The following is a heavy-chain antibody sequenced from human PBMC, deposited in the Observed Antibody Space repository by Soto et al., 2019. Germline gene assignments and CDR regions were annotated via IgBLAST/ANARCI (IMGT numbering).Heavy chain of an antibody. CDR3: ARGPGIQRGSVGSFDP. J-gene: IGHJ5*02. Sequence: ASEKVSCKASGYSFTMYYMHWVRQAPGQELEWMGIINPSRGETSYAEKFQGRVTVTRDTSTSTVYMELRSLKSDDTAVYYCARGPGIQRGSVGSFDPWGQGTRVTVSS. V-gene: IGHV1-46*01. D-gene: IGHD5-18*01. CDR1: GYSFTMYY. CDR2: INPSRGET.